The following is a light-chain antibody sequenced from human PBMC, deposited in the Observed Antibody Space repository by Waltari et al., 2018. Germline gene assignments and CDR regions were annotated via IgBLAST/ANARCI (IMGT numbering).Light chain of an antibody. CDR3: QQVIFYPRT. Sequence: DIQLTQSPSFLSASVGDRVTITCRTSQDIYTYLAWYQQRPGRAPNLLIYDASTLESGVPSRFSGSGSGTEFTLTISSLQAEDFATYYCQQVIFYPRTFGRGTKVEIK. J-gene: IGKJ1*01. CDR1: QDIYTY. CDR2: DAS. V-gene: IGKV1-9*01.